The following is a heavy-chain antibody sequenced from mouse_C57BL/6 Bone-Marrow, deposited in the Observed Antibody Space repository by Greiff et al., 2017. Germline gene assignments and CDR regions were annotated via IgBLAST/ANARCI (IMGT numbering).Heavy chain of an antibody. Sequence: QVQLQQSGAELVRPGSSVKLSCKASGYTFTSYWMHWVKQRPIQGLEWIGNIDPSDSETHYNQKFKDKATLTVDKSSSTAYMQLSSLTSEDSAVYDCAREGNYDWFAYWGQGTLVTFSA. CDR3: AREGNYDWFAY. CDR2: IDPSDSET. V-gene: IGHV1-52*01. D-gene: IGHD2-4*01. J-gene: IGHJ3*01. CDR1: GYTFTSYW.